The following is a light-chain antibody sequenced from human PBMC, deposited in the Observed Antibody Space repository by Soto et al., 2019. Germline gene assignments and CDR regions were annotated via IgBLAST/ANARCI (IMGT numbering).Light chain of an antibody. CDR1: SSDVGGYDY. CDR3: SSYTSSSIVA. CDR2: DVS. J-gene: IGLJ2*01. Sequence: QSALTQPASVSGSPGQSITISCTGTSSDVGGYDYVSWYQQHPGKAPKLMIYDVSNRPSGVSNRFSGSKSGNTASLTISGLQSEDEADYHCSSYTSSSIVAFGGGTQLTVL. V-gene: IGLV2-14*01.